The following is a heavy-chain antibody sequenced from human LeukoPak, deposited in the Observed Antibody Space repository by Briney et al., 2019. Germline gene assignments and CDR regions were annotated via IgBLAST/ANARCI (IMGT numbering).Heavy chain of an antibody. V-gene: IGHV3-48*01. CDR2: ISSSSSTI. Sequence: GGSLRLSCAASGFTFSSYSMNWVRQAPGKGLEWVSYISSSSSTIYYADSVKGRFTISRDNAKNSLYLQMNSLRAEDTAVYYCAREAVAAIYGMDVWGQGTTVTVSS. J-gene: IGHJ6*02. D-gene: IGHD2-15*01. CDR3: AREAVAAIYGMDV. CDR1: GFTFSSYS.